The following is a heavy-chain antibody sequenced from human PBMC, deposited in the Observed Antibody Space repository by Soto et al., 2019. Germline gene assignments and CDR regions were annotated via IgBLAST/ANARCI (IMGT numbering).Heavy chain of an antibody. CDR3: ARIKGAGPKRGYGMDV. V-gene: IGHV3-7*01. CDR1: GFTFSSYW. Sequence: PGGSLRLSCAASGFTFSSYWMSWVRQAPGKGLEWVANIKQDGSEKYYVDSVKGRFTISRDNAKNSLYLQMNSLRAEDTAVYYCARIKGAGPKRGYGMDVWGQGTTVTVSS. CDR2: IKQDGSEK. J-gene: IGHJ6*02.